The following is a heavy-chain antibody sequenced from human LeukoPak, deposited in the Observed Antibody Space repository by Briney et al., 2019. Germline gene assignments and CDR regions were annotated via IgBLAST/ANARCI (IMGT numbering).Heavy chain of an antibody. CDR2: IRGSGTST. J-gene: IGHJ4*02. CDR3: AKVADSSSWYYFDY. CDR1: GITFSSYA. Sequence: PGGSLRLSCAASGITFSSYAISWVRQAPGKGLEWVSAIRGSGTSTYYADSVKGRFTISRDNSKDTLYLQMNSLRAEDTAIYYCAKVADSSSWYYFDYWGQGALVTVSS. D-gene: IGHD6-13*01. V-gene: IGHV3-23*01.